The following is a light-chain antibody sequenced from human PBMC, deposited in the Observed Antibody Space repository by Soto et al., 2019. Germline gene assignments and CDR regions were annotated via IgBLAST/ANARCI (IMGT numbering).Light chain of an antibody. CDR1: QSVNNY. CDR2: DAS. J-gene: IGKJ1*01. Sequence: EIVMTQSPATLSVSTGERATLSCRASQSVNNYLAWYRQKPGQAPRLLIYDASTRAAGIPVRFSASGSGTDFTLTISRLEPEDFAVYYCHQYDSWTFGQGTKVDIK. CDR3: HQYDSWT. V-gene: IGKV3-15*01.